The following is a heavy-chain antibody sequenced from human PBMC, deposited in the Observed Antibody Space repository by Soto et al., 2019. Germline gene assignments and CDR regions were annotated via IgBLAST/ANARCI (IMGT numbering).Heavy chain of an antibody. J-gene: IGHJ4*02. Sequence: EAGPTLVNPTQTLTLTCTFSGFSLSTSGVGVGWIRQPPGKALEWLALIYWDDDKRYSASLKSRLTITKDTSKNQVVLTMTNMDPVDTATYYCAHRPSYCSGGSCYSGFDYWGQGTLVTVSS. CDR3: AHRPSYCSGGSCYSGFDY. V-gene: IGHV2-5*02. CDR2: IYWDDDK. CDR1: GFSLSTSGVG. D-gene: IGHD2-15*01.